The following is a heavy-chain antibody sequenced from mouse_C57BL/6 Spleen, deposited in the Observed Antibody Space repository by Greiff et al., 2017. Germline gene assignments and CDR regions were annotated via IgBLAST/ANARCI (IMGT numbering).Heavy chain of an antibody. D-gene: IGHD1-1*01. J-gene: IGHJ2*01. CDR2: INPGSGGT. CDR3: ARSIYYYGMDY. V-gene: IGHV1-54*01. CDR1: GYAFTNYL. Sequence: QVQLQQSGAELVRPGTSVKVSCKASGYAFTNYLIEWVKQRPGQGLEWIGVINPGSGGTNYNEKFKGKATLTADKSSSTAYMQLSSLTSEDSAVYFCARSIYYYGMDYWGQGTTLTVSS.